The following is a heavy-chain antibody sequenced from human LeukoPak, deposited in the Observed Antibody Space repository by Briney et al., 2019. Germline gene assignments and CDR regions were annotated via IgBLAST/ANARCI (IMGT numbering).Heavy chain of an antibody. V-gene: IGHV4-59*01. CDR1: GGSISSYY. D-gene: IGHD2-2*01. CDR3: ARGCSSTSCYAGGAFDI. J-gene: IGHJ3*02. Sequence: SETLSLTCTVSGGSISSYYWSWIRQPPGKGLEWIEYIYYSGSTNYNPSLKSRVTISVDTSKNQFSLKLSSVTAADTAVYYCARGCSSTSCYAGGAFDIWGQGTMVTVSS. CDR2: IYYSGST.